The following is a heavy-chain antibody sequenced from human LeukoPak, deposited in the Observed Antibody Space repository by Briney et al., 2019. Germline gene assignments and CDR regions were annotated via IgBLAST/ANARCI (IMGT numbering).Heavy chain of an antibody. CDR2: IYYSGST. CDR1: GGSISSYY. CDR3: ARHLNSVCNAFDI. V-gene: IGHV4-59*08. Sequence: PSETLSLTCTVSGGSISSYYWSWIRQPPGKGLEWIGYIYYSGSTNYNPSLKSRVTISVDTSKNQFSLKLSSVTAADTAVYYCARHLNSVCNAFDIWGQGTMVTVSS. J-gene: IGHJ3*02. D-gene: IGHD4-23*01.